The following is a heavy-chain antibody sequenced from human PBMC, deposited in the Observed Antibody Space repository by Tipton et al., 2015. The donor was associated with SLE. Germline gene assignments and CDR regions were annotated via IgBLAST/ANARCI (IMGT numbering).Heavy chain of an antibody. D-gene: IGHD3-22*01. J-gene: IGHJ4*02. CDR1: GYSISSGYY. V-gene: IGHV4-38-2*02. CDR3: ARGRNHYYHSIDTPFDY. Sequence: TLSLTCTVSGYSISSGYYWGWIRQPPGKGLEWIGSIYHSGSTYYNPSLKSRVTISVDTSKNQFSLKLSSVTAADTAVYYCARGRNHYYHSIDTPFDYWGQGTLVTVSS. CDR2: IYHSGST.